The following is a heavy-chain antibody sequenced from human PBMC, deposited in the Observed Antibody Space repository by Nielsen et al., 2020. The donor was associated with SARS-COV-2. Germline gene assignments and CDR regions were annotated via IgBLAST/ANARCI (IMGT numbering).Heavy chain of an antibody. D-gene: IGHD5-12*01. J-gene: IGHJ5*02. Sequence: SEILSLTCTVSGGSISSSSYYWGWIRQPPGKGLEWIGSIYYSGSTNYNPSLKSRVTISVDTSKNQFSLKLSSVTAADTAVYYCASEIVATILSRGNWFDPWGQGTLVTVSS. CDR1: GGSISSSSYY. CDR3: ASEIVATILSRGNWFDP. V-gene: IGHV4-39*07. CDR2: IYYSGST.